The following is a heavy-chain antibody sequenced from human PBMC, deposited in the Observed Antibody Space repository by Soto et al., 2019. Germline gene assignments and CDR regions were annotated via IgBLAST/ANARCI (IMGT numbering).Heavy chain of an antibody. D-gene: IGHD3-10*01. J-gene: IGHJ4*02. V-gene: IGHV3-15*01. Sequence: EVQLVESGGGLVKPGGSLRLSCAASGFTFSNALMTWVRQAPGKGLEWVGRVKSKSDGGTTDYAAPVKGRFTISRDDSENTLDLQMNSLKAEDTGIYYCTTGSTGRDYWGQGTLVTVSS. CDR1: GFTFSNAL. CDR3: TTGSTGRDY. CDR2: VKSKSDGGTT.